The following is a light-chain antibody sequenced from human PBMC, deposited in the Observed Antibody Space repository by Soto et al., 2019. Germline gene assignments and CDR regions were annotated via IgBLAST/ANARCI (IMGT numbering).Light chain of an antibody. CDR2: GAS. CDR3: QQYGSSPTWT. V-gene: IGKV3-20*01. Sequence: EIVLTQSPGTLSLSPGERATLSCRASQSVSSSYLAWYQQKPGQAPRLLIYGASSRATGIPDRFSGSGSATDFTLTISRLEPEDFAVYYCQQYGSSPTWTFGRGTKVEIK. CDR1: QSVSSSY. J-gene: IGKJ1*01.